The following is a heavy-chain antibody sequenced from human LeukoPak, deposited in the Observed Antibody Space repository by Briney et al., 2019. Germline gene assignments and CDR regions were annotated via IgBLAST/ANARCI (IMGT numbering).Heavy chain of an antibody. J-gene: IGHJ6*02. V-gene: IGHV3-74*01. CDR1: GFTFSSHW. Sequence: PGGSLRLSCAASGFTFSSHWMHWVRQAPGKGLLWVSRINSDGTTTYYADSVKGRFTISRDNAKNTLYLQVNSLRAEDTAVYYYARGNYYGMDVWGQGTTVTVSS. CDR2: INSDGTTT. CDR3: ARGNYYGMDV.